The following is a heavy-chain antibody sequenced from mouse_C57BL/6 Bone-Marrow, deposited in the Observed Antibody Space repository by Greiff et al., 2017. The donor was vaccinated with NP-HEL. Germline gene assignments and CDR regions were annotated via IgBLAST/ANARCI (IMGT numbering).Heavy chain of an antibody. V-gene: IGHV5-9*01. J-gene: IGHJ2*01. CDR2: ISGGGGNT. CDR1: GFTFSSYT. Sequence: DVQLVESGGGLVKPGGSLKLSCAASGFTFSSYTMSWVRQTPEKRLEWVATISGGGGNTYYPDSVKGRFTISRDNAKNTLYLQMSSLRSEDTALYYCARRYLDYWGQGTTLTVSS. CDR3: ARRYLDY.